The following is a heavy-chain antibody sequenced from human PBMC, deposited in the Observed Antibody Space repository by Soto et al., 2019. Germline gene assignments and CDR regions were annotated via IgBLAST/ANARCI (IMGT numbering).Heavy chain of an antibody. Sequence: QAQLVESGGGAVQPGTSLRLSCAASAFTFSTYGMHWVRQAPGKGPEWVAVISDDGSGKWYADSVKGRFTISRDNSENTLNLQMDSLSPEGTAQYYCAKEEGRWLSNLELWGRGTLVTVSS. J-gene: IGHJ2*01. CDR2: ISDDGSGK. D-gene: IGHD2-15*01. CDR3: AKEEGRWLSNLEL. CDR1: AFTFSTYG. V-gene: IGHV3-30*18.